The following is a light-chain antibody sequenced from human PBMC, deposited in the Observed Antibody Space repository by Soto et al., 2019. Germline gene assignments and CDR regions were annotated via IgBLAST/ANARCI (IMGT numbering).Light chain of an antibody. CDR3: QQRSNWPPWT. V-gene: IGKV3-11*01. CDR1: QSVSSY. CDR2: DAS. Sequence: EIVLTQPPATLSLPPGERAPLSCRASQSVSSYLAWYQQKPGQAPRLLFYDASNRATGIPARFSGSGSGTDFTLTISSLEPEDFAVYYCQQRSNWPPWTFGQGTKGDSK. J-gene: IGKJ1*01.